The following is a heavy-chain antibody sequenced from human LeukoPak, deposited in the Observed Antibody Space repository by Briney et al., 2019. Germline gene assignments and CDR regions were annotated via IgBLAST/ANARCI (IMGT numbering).Heavy chain of an antibody. J-gene: IGHJ4*02. CDR1: GGSISSGGYY. CDR2: IYHSGST. CDR3: ARTTTSYSRSSHNNY. D-gene: IGHD6-6*01. Sequence: PSETLSLTCTVSGGSISSGGYYWSWIRQPPGKGLEWIGYIYHSGSTYYNPSLKSRVTISVDRSKNQFSLKLSSVTAADTAVYYCARTTTSYSRSSHNNYWGQGTLVTVSS. V-gene: IGHV4-30-2*01.